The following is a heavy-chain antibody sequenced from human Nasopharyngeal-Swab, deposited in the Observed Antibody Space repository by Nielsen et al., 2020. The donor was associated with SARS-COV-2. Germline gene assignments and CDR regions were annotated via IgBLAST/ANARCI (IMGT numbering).Heavy chain of an antibody. V-gene: IGHV4-38-2*02. J-gene: IGHJ6*03. CDR2: IYQSGST. D-gene: IGHD2-8*01. Sequence: SETLSLTCTVSGGSISSYYWGWIRQPPGKGLEWIGSIYQSGSTYYNPSLKSRVTISVDTSKNQFSLKLSSVTAADTAVYYCARVLYNYYYYYYMDVWGKGTTVTVSS. CDR3: ARVLYNYYYYYYMDV. CDR1: GGSISSYY.